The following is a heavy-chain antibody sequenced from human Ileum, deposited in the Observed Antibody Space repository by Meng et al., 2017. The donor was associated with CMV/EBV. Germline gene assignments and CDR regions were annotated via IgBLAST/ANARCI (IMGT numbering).Heavy chain of an antibody. CDR1: GGSISSYY. D-gene: IGHD3-16*01. Sequence: QVQLQESGPGLVKPSETPSLTCTVSGGSISSYYWSWIRQPPGKGLEWIGYIYYSGSTNYNPSLKSRVTISVDTSKNQFSLKLSSVTAADTAVYYCARDKGGTIFDYWGQGTLVTVSS. CDR2: IYYSGST. V-gene: IGHV4-59*01. J-gene: IGHJ4*02. CDR3: ARDKGGTIFDY.